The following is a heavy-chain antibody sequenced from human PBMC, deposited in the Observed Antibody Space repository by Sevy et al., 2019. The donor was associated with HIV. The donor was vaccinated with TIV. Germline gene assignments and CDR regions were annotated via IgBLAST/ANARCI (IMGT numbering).Heavy chain of an antibody. CDR1: GFTFTDFY. V-gene: IGHV3-21*01. J-gene: IGHJ3*02. D-gene: IGHD4-17*01. CDR2: ISGLSNYK. Sequence: GGSLRLSCAASGFTFTDFYLNWVRQAPGKGLEWVSSISGLSNYKFYADSMKGPFTISRDKAENSIYLQMNSLRAEDTAVYFCARRGPSTVHDAFDIWGQGTMVTVSS. CDR3: ARRGPSTVHDAFDI.